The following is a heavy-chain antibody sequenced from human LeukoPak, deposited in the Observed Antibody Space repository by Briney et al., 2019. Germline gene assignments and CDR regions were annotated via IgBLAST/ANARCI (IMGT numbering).Heavy chain of an antibody. CDR2: IYYSGST. V-gene: IGHV4-39*07. Sequence: PSETLSLTCTVSGGSISSSSYYWGWIRQPPGKGLEWIGSIYYSGSTYYNPSLKSRVTISVDTSKNQFSLKLSSVSAADTAVYYCARWTRYPRSSGFEGSLWGQGTLVTVSS. CDR3: ARWTRYPRSSGFEGSL. CDR1: GGSISSSSYY. J-gene: IGHJ4*02. D-gene: IGHD3-22*01.